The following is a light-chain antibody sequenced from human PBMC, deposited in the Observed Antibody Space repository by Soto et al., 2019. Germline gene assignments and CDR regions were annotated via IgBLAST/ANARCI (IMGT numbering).Light chain of an antibody. J-gene: IGKJ3*01. Sequence: EAVMTQSPATLSVSPGERPTLSCRASQSVSSNLAWYQQKPGQAPMLLIYDASTRATGIPARFSCSGSGTEFTLTISSLQSEDFAVYSCQQYNTWPLTFGPGTKVDIK. CDR2: DAS. V-gene: IGKV3-15*01. CDR3: QQYNTWPLT. CDR1: QSVSSN.